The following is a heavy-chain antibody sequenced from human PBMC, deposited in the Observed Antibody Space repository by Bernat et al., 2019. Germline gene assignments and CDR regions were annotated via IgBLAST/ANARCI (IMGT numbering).Heavy chain of an antibody. D-gene: IGHD6-13*01. CDR2: INPNSGGT. V-gene: IGHV1-2*04. J-gene: IGHJ4*02. CDR3: ATSSKYSSSWYDY. CDR1: GYTFTGYY. Sequence: QVQLVQSGAEVKKPGASVKVTCKASGYTFTGYYMHWVRQAPGQGLEWMGWINPNSGGTNYAQKFQGWVTMTRDTSISTAYMELSRLRSDDTAVYYCATSSKYSSSWYDYWGQGTLVTVSS.